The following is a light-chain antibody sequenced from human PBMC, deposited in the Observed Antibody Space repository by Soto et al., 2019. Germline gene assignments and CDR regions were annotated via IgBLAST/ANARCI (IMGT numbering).Light chain of an antibody. J-gene: IGKJ1*01. CDR1: ESISSW. V-gene: IGKV1-5*01. Sequence: DIQMTQPPSTLTASVGDTVTITCRASESISSWLAWYQQKPGKAPKLLIYDASSLESGVPSRFSGSGSGTEFTLTISSLQPDDFATYYCQQYNSYSTFGQGTKVDI. CDR2: DAS. CDR3: QQYNSYST.